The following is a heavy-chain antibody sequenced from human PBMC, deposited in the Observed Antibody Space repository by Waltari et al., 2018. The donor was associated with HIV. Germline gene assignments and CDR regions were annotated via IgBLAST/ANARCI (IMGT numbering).Heavy chain of an antibody. J-gene: IGHJ4*02. V-gene: IGHV4-4*07. Sequence: QVQLQESGPGLVKPSETLSLTCTVPGGSISSYYWTWIRQPAGKGLEWIGRIYTSGSTNYNPSLRSRVTMSVDTSKNQFSLKLSSVTAADTAVYYCAREGYSSGWYLYYFDYWGQGTLVTVSS. CDR2: IYTSGST. D-gene: IGHD6-19*01. CDR3: AREGYSSGWYLYYFDY. CDR1: GGSISSYY.